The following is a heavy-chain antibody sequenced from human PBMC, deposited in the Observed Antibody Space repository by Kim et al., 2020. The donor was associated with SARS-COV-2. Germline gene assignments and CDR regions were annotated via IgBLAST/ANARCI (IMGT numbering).Heavy chain of an antibody. V-gene: IGHV3-33*01. D-gene: IGHD6-19*01. Sequence: GGSLRLSCEASGFTFRNYGIQWVRQAPGKGLQWVAVVWSDGGKKYYADSVTGRFTISRDNYKNTVYLQMDSLRAEDTAVYYCARWGIAVVGGNDYWGQGTLVTVSS. CDR3: ARWGIAVVGGNDY. CDR2: VWSDGGKK. J-gene: IGHJ4*02. CDR1: GFTFRNYG.